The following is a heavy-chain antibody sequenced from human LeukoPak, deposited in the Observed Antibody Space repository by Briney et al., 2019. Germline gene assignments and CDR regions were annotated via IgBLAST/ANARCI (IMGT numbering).Heavy chain of an antibody. Sequence: PSETLSLTCTVSGGSVSSGAYYWSWIRQHPGKGLEWIGYISDSGSTYYNPSLKSRVTISVDTSKNQFSLKLSSVTAADPVVYYCSKDSTYYFDSSGYSVAYYFDYWGQGTLVTVSS. J-gene: IGHJ4*02. D-gene: IGHD3-22*01. CDR3: SKDSTYYFDSSGYSVAYYFDY. CDR1: GGSVSSGAYY. CDR2: ISDSGST. V-gene: IGHV4-31*03.